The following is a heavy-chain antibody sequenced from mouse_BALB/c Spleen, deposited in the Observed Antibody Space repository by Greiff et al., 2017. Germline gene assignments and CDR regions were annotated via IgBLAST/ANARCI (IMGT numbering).Heavy chain of an antibody. CDR3: ARDDYYALDY. D-gene: IGHD1-1*01. CDR1: GFTFTDYY. J-gene: IGHJ2*01. CDR2: IRNKANGYTT. Sequence: EVQGVESGGGLVQPGGSLRLSCATSGFTFTDYYMSWVRQPPGKALEWLGFIRNKANGYTTEYSASVKGRFTISRDNSQSILYLQMNTLRAEDSATYYCARDDYYALDYWGQGTTLTVSS. V-gene: IGHV7-3*02.